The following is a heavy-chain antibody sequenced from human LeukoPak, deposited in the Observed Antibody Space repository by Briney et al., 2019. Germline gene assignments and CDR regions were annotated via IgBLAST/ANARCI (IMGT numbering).Heavy chain of an antibody. J-gene: IGHJ6*03. CDR2: INPNSGGT. CDR3: ARAYYDFWSAFYYMDV. Sequence: ASVKVSCKASGYTFTGYYMHWVRQAPGQGLEWMGWINPNSGGTNYAQKFQGWVTMTRDTSISTAYMELSRLRSDDTAVYYCARAYYDFWSAFYYMDVWGKGTTVTVSS. CDR1: GYTFTGYY. D-gene: IGHD3-3*01. V-gene: IGHV1-2*04.